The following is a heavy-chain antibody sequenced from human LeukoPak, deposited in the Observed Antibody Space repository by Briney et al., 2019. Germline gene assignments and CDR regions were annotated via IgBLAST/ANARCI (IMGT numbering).Heavy chain of an antibody. Sequence: SETLSLTCAVYGGSFSGYYWSWIRQPPGKGLERIGEINHSGSTNYNPSLKSRVTISVDTSKNQFSLKLSSMTAADTAVYYCARTIVGATTNDYWGQGTPVTVSS. J-gene: IGHJ4*02. CDR1: GGSFSGYY. V-gene: IGHV4-34*01. D-gene: IGHD1-26*01. CDR3: ARTIVGATTNDY. CDR2: INHSGST.